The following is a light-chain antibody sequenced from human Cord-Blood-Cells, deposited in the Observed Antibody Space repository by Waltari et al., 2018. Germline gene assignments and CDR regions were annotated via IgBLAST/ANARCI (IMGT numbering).Light chain of an antibody. Sequence: QSALTQPASVSGSPGQSITLSCTGTSSYVGGYNYLSWYQQHPGKAPKLMIYDVSNRPSGVSNRFSGSKSGNTASLTISGLQAEDEADYYCSSYTSSSTLVFGGGTKLTVL. CDR1: SSYVGGYNY. CDR3: SSYTSSSTLV. CDR2: DVS. V-gene: IGLV2-14*01. J-gene: IGLJ2*01.